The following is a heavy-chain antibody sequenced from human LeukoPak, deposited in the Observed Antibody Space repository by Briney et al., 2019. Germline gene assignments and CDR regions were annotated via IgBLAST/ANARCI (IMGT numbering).Heavy chain of an antibody. J-gene: IGHJ4*02. D-gene: IGHD3-10*01. CDR2: ISDDGSDK. CDR3: VPSFSGSFV. V-gene: IGHV3-30*03. CDR1: GFTFSSYG. Sequence: PGRSLRLSCAASGFTFSSYGMNWVRQAPGKGLEWVAVISDDGSDKYYGDSVQGRFTISRDDSENTLFLEMKSLRAEDTAVYYCVPSFSGSFVRGQGTPVTVSS.